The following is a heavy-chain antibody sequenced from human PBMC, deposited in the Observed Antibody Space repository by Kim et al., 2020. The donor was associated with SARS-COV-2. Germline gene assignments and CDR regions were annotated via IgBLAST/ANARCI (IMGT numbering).Heavy chain of an antibody. V-gene: IGHV1-3*01. Sequence: KYSPKFQGRVTITRDTSASTAYMELSSLRSEDTAVYYCARDPTGRSGGYWGQGTLVTVSS. J-gene: IGHJ4*02. D-gene: IGHD1-1*01. CDR3: ARDPTGRSGGY.